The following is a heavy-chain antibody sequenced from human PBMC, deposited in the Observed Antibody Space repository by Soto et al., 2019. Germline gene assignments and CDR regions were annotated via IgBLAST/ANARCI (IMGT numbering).Heavy chain of an antibody. CDR3: ARPRGTANSAFAV. J-gene: IGHJ3*01. CDR1: GFTFSNHW. V-gene: IGHV3-74*01. D-gene: IGHD2-21*02. Sequence: EVQLVESGGDLVQSGGSLRLSCAASGFTFSNHWMHWVRQAPGKGLVGVSRINTDGSWTDYADSVKGRFTISRDNAKNTWYLQMNSLRAEDTAVYFCARPRGTANSAFAVWGQGSMVTGSS. CDR2: INTDGSWT.